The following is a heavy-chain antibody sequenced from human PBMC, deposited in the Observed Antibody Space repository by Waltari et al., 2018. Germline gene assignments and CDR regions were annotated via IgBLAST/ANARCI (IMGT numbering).Heavy chain of an antibody. Sequence: QVQLQESGPGLVKPSETLSLTCTVSGGSISSHYWSWIRQPPGKGLEWIGYIYYSGSPNYNPSLKSRVTISVDTSKNQFSLKLSSVTAADTAVYYCARDDVVYGMDVWGQGTTVTVSS. V-gene: IGHV4-59*11. CDR3: ARDDVVYGMDV. CDR1: GGSISSHY. D-gene: IGHD2-15*01. CDR2: IYYSGSP. J-gene: IGHJ6*02.